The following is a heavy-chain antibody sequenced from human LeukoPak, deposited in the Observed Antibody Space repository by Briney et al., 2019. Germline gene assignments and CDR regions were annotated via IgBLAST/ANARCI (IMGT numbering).Heavy chain of an antibody. V-gene: IGHV3-66*01. J-gene: IGHJ4*02. D-gene: IGHD1-26*01. CDR2: IYSGGST. CDR3: ARGRGVSGQLYFDY. Sequence: GGSLRLSCAASEFTVTTNHMTWVRQAPGKGLEWVSIIYSGGSTYYADSVKGRFTISRDNSKNTLYLQMNSLRAEDTAVYYCARGRGVSGQLYFDYWGQGTLVTVSS. CDR1: EFTVTTNH.